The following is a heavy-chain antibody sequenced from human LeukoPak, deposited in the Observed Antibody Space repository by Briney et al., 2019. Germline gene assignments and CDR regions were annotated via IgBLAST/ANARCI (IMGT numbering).Heavy chain of an antibody. D-gene: IGHD3-16*02. CDR2: ISAYNGNT. V-gene: IGHV1-18*01. CDR1: GYTFTGYG. Sequence: ASVKVSCKASGYTFTGYGISWVRQAPGQGLEWMGWISAYNGNTNYAQKLQGRVTMTTDTSTSTAYMELRSLRSDDTAVYYCARDPYDYVWGSYRQYYFDYWGQGTLVTVSS. CDR3: ARDPYDYVWGSYRQYYFDY. J-gene: IGHJ4*02.